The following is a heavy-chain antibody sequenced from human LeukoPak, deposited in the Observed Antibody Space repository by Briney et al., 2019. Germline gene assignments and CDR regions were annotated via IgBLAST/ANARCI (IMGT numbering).Heavy chain of an antibody. D-gene: IGHD3-22*01. V-gene: IGHV5-10-1*01. Sequence: GESLKISCEGSGYSFTNYWISWVRQMPGKGLEWMGRIDPSDSYTNYSPSFQGHVTISADKSIRTAYLQWSSLKASDTAMYYCARDDSSGYDFWGQGTLVTVSS. CDR2: IDPSDSYT. J-gene: IGHJ4*02. CDR1: GYSFTNYW. CDR3: ARDDSSGYDF.